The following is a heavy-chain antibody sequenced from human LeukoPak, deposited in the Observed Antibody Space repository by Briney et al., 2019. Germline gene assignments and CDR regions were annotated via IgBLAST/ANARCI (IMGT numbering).Heavy chain of an antibody. Sequence: GGSLRLSCAASGFIFSNYAMTWVRQAPGKGLEWVSILGGLSESVYYPDSVKARFTVSRDNSKDTLYLEINSLRGEDTATYYCARRWLGDPYGMDVWGQGTTVTVSS. J-gene: IGHJ6*02. D-gene: IGHD3-10*01. CDR3: ARRWLGDPYGMDV. CDR2: LGGLSESV. CDR1: GFIFSNYA. V-gene: IGHV3-23*01.